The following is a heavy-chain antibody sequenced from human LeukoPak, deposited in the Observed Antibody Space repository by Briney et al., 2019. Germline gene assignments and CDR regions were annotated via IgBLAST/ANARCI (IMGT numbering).Heavy chain of an antibody. J-gene: IGHJ3*01. D-gene: IGHD3-16*01. Sequence: GGSLRLSCAASGFTFDVYAMHWVRHAPGKGLEWVSGICWDRGRICYADSVKGRFTISRDKAKNSLYLQMNSLRAEDTALYYFSKDLYCLGEFDAFDLWGQGTMVIVCS. CDR1: GFTFDVYA. V-gene: IGHV3-9*01. CDR2: ICWDRGRI. CDR3: SKDLYCLGEFDAFDL.